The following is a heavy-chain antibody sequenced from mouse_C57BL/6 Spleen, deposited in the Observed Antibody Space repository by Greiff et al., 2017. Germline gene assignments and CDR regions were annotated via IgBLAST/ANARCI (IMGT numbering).Heavy chain of an antibody. CDR3: DLYDGYWYFDV. CDR2: ILPGSGST. V-gene: IGHV1-9*01. Sequence: VQLQQSGAELMKPGASVKLSCKATGYTFTGYWIDWVKQRPGHGLEWIGKILPGSGSTNYNEKFKGKATFTADTSSHTAYMQLSSLTTEDSAIYYCDLYDGYWYFDVWGTGTTVTVSS. D-gene: IGHD2-3*01. CDR1: GYTFTGYW. J-gene: IGHJ1*03.